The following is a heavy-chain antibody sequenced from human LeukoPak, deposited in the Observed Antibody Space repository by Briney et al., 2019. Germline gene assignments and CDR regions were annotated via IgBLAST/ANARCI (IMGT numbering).Heavy chain of an antibody. J-gene: IGHJ6*02. CDR1: GYSFTSYW. CDR3: ARLGCSSTSCRYYYYGMDV. D-gene: IGHD2-2*01. V-gene: IGHV5-51*03. CDR2: IFPGDSDT. Sequence: KPGESLKISCKGSGYSFTSYWIGWVRQTPGKGLEWMGIIFPGDSDTRYSPSFQGQVTISADKSISTAYLQWSSLKASDTAMYYCARLGCSSTSCRYYYYGMDVWGQGTTVTVSS.